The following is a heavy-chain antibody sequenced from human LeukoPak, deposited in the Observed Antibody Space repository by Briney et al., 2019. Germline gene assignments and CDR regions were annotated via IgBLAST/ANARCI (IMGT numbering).Heavy chain of an antibody. CDR2: INAGNGNT. CDR1: GYTFTSYA. V-gene: IGHV1-3*01. Sequence: ASVKVSCKASGYTFTSYAMHWVRQAPGQRLEWMGWINAGNGNTKYSQKFQGRVTITRDTSASTAYMELSSPRSEDTAVYYCARGGLVVVTAENYYYYGMDVWGQGTTVTVSS. J-gene: IGHJ6*02. D-gene: IGHD2-21*02. CDR3: ARGGLVVVTAENYYYYGMDV.